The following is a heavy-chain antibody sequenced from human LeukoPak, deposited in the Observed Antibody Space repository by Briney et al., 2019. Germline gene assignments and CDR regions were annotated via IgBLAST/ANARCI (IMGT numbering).Heavy chain of an antibody. CDR2: IWYDGSNK. CDR1: GFTFSSYG. V-gene: IGHV3-33*06. CDR3: AKDPKLYCSSTSCYFPLGY. Sequence: GRSLRLSCAASGFTFSSYGMHWVRQAPGKGLEWVAVIWYDGSNKYYADSVKGRFTISRDNSKNTLYLQMNSLRAEDTAVYYCAKDPKLYCSSTSCYFPLGYWGQGTLVTVSS. J-gene: IGHJ4*02. D-gene: IGHD2-2*01.